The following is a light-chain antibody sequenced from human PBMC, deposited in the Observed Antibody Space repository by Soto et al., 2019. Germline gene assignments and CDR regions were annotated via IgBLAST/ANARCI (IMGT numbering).Light chain of an antibody. CDR1: QGIRTD. Sequence: DIQMTQSPSSLSASVGDRVTITCRPSQGIRTDLGWYQQKPGKAPKRLIYAASRLQSGVPSRFSGSGSGTEFTLTISSLQPEDFATYYCQQGYSPLLTFGGGTRVEIK. CDR2: AAS. CDR3: QQGYSPLLT. J-gene: IGKJ4*01. V-gene: IGKV1-17*01.